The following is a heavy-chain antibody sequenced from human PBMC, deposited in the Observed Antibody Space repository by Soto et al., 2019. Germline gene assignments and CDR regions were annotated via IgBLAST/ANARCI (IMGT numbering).Heavy chain of an antibody. CDR3: AREPPTTGLLEY. Sequence: QVQLVQSGAEVKKPGASVKVSCKASGHTSSSYYMHWVRQAPGQGLEWMGVISPSGDYTSFTQKFQGRVSVTRDTSTNTVYMEFSSLRFEDTAVYYCAREPPTTGLLEYWGQGAVVSVSS. J-gene: IGHJ4*02. D-gene: IGHD1-1*01. CDR1: GHTSSSYY. CDR2: ISPSGDYT. V-gene: IGHV1-46*01.